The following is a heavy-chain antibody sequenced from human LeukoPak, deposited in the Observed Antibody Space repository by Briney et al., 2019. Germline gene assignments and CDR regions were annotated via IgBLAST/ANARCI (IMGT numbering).Heavy chain of an antibody. CDR1: GYTFTGYY. D-gene: IGHD6-13*01. V-gene: IGHV1-2*02. Sequence: GASVKVSCKASGYTFTGYYMHWVRQAPGQGLEWMGWINPNSGGTNYAQKFQGRVTMTRDTSISTAYMELSRLRSDDTAVYYCARGVRTYSSSWYPSDYWGQGTLVTVSS. J-gene: IGHJ4*02. CDR3: ARGVRTYSSSWYPSDY. CDR2: INPNSGGT.